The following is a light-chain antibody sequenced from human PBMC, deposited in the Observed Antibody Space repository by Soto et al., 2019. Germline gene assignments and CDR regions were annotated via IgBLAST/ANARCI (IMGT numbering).Light chain of an antibody. CDR3: SSYGGSNNYV. CDR1: SSDVGAYNY. J-gene: IGLJ1*01. Sequence: QSALTQPPSAFGSPGQSVTLSCTGTSSDVGAYNYVSWYQQHPGKAPKLIIYEVSKRPSGVPDRFSGSKSGNTASLTVSGLQAEDEADYYCSSYGGSNNYVFGTGTKLTVL. V-gene: IGLV2-8*01. CDR2: EVS.